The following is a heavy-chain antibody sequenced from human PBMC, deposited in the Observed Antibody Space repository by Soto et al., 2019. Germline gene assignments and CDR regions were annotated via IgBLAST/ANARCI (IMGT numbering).Heavy chain of an antibody. V-gene: IGHV4-59*12. J-gene: IGHJ5*02. CDR3: ARDHVA. CDR1: CGSISTYY. Sequence: QVQLQESGPGLVKPSDTLSLTCTVSCGSISTYYWSWIRQPPGNGLEWIGSIYYSGSTNYNPSLKSRVTLSVDTSKNRSSLKLSSVTAADTAVHYGARDHVAWGPELLVSVSS. CDR2: IYYSGST.